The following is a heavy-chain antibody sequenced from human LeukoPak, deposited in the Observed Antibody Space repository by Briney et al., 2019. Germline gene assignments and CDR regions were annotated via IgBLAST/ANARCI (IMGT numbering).Heavy chain of an antibody. CDR1: GFTFSDYY. D-gene: IGHD6-13*01. Sequence: GGSLRLSCAASGFTFSDYYMIWIRQAPGKGLEWVSYISSSSSYTNYADSVKGRFTISRDNAKNSLYLQMNSLRVEDTAVYFCARARIAAPLLDYWGQGTLVTVSS. V-gene: IGHV3-11*06. CDR3: ARARIAAPLLDY. J-gene: IGHJ4*02. CDR2: ISSSSSYT.